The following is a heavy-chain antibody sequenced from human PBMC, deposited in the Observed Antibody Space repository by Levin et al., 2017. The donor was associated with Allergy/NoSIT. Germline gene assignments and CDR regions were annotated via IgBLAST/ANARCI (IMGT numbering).Heavy chain of an antibody. CDR1: GYSFSTYA. J-gene: IGHJ4*02. CDR2: TSTNTGNP. D-gene: IGHD2-2*01. Sequence: HGESLKISCKASGYSFSTYAFNWLRQSPGQGLEWMGWTSTNTGNPTYAPGFTGRFVFSLDTSVNTAYLQISDLKADDTAVYYCATRRRGASWDHGPPYYFDYWGQGTLVTVSS. CDR3: ATRRRGASWDHGPPYYFDY. V-gene: IGHV7-4-1*02.